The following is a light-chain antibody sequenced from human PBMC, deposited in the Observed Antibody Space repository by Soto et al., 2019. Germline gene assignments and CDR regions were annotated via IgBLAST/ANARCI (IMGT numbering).Light chain of an antibody. V-gene: IGKV3-15*01. Sequence: EIVMTQSPATLSVSPGERATLSCRASQSLRTNLAWYQQRHGQATRLLIYDAYTRAPGIAARFTGSGSWTEFNLNISRLESEDFSVYYCQQYNKWPPITFGQGTRLDIK. CDR3: QQYNKWPPIT. CDR1: QSLRTN. CDR2: DAY. J-gene: IGKJ5*01.